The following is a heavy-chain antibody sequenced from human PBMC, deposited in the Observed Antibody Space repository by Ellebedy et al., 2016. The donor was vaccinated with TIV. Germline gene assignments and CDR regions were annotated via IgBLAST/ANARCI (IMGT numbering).Heavy chain of an antibody. V-gene: IGHV3-48*02. CDR2: ISSSSGTI. Sequence: GESLKISCAASGFTFSSYSMNWVRQAPGKGLECVSYISSSSGTIYYADSVKGRFTISRDNAKNSLYLQMNSLRDEDTAVYYCARERGYSYGYSDYWGQGTLVTVSS. CDR1: GFTFSSYS. J-gene: IGHJ4*02. D-gene: IGHD5-18*01. CDR3: ARERGYSYGYSDY.